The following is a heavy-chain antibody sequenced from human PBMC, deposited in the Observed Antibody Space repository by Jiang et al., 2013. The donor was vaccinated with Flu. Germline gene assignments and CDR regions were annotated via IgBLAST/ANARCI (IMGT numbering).Heavy chain of an antibody. CDR3: AHRHRIGDGSEENWLDP. Sequence: KPTQTLTLTCTFSGFSLTTRAVGVGWIRQPPGKALEWLAFIYWNAEKHYSPSLKNRLTINRDTSKNQVVLMMANMDPVDTATYYCAHRHRIGDGSEENWLDPWGQGILVTVSS. CDR1: GFSLTTRAVG. J-gene: IGHJ5*02. V-gene: IGHV2-5*01. D-gene: IGHD3-16*01. CDR2: IYWNAEK.